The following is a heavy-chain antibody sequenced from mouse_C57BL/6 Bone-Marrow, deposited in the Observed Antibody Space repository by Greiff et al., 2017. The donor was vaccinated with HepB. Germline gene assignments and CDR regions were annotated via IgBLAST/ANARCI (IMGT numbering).Heavy chain of an antibody. Sequence: EVKLVESGGGLVKPGGSLKLSCAASGFTFSSYAMSWVRQTPEKRLEWVATISDGGSYTYYPDNVKGRFTISRDNAKNNLYLQMSHLKSEDTAMYYCARDSELLGFAYWGQGTLVTVSA. CDR3: ARDSELLGFAY. J-gene: IGHJ3*01. CDR2: ISDGGSYT. D-gene: IGHD1-1*01. CDR1: GFTFSSYA. V-gene: IGHV5-4*01.